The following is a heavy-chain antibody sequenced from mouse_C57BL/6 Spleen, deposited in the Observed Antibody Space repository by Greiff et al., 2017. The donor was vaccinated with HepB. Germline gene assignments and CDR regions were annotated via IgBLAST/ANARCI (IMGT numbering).Heavy chain of an antibody. CDR1: GFTFSSYA. V-gene: IGHV5-4*01. J-gene: IGHJ2*01. CDR3: ARDRRSYALFDY. D-gene: IGHD1-1*01. CDR2: ISDGGSYT. Sequence: EVQVVESGGGLVKPGGSLKLSCAASGFTFSSYAMSWVRQTPEKRLEWVATISDGGSYTYYPDNVKGRFTISRDNAKNNLYLQMSHLKSEDTAMYYCARDRRSYALFDYWGQGTTLTVSS.